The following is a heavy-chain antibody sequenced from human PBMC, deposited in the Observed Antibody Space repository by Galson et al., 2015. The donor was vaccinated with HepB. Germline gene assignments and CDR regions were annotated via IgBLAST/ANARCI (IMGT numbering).Heavy chain of an antibody. D-gene: IGHD4-17*01. CDR3: ANTYGDYEGAFDY. V-gene: IGHV3-23*01. CDR2: ISGSGYST. J-gene: IGHJ4*02. CDR1: GFTFSNAW. Sequence: SLRLSCAASGFTFSNAWMSWVRQSPGKGLEWVSSISGSGYSTYYADSVEGRFTISRDNSKSTLYLQMSSLRVEDTAVYFCANTYGDYEGAFDYWGLGTLVTVSS.